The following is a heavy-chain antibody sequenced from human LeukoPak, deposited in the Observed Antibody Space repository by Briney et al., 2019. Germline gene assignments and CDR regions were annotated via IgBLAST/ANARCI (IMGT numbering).Heavy chain of an antibody. CDR1: GFTFSSYA. V-gene: IGHV3-30*04. CDR3: ARGPPQYSSSWYDYFDY. D-gene: IGHD6-13*01. CDR2: ISYDGSNK. Sequence: PGRSLRLSCAASGFTFSSYAMHWVRQAPGKGLEWVAVISYDGSNKYYADSVKGRFTISRDNSKNTLYLQMNSLRAEDTAVYYCARGPPQYSSSWYDYFDYWGQGTLVTVSS. J-gene: IGHJ4*02.